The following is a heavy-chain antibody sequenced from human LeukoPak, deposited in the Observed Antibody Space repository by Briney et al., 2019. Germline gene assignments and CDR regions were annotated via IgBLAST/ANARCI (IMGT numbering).Heavy chain of an antibody. CDR3: ARHGKGSSNYYYMDV. V-gene: IGHV4-59*08. J-gene: IGHJ6*03. CDR2: IYYSGST. D-gene: IGHD6-6*01. CDR1: GGSISSYY. Sequence: PSETLSLTRTVSGGSISSYYWSWIRQPPGKGLEWIGYIYYSGSTNYNPSLKSRVTISVDTSKNQFSLKLSSVTAADTAVYYCARHGKGSSNYYYMDVWGKGTTVTVSS.